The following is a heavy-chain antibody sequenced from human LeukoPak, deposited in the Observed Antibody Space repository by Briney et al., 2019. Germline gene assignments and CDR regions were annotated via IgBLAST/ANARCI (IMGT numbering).Heavy chain of an antibody. J-gene: IGHJ3*02. CDR3: TNGDLSDAFDI. D-gene: IGHD4-17*01. CDR1: GFTFSSYA. Sequence: GGSLRLSCAASGFTFSSYAMSWVRQAPGKGLEWVGFIRSKAYGGTTEYAASVKGRFTISRDDSKSIAYLQMNSLKTEDTAVYYCTNGDLSDAFDIWGQGTMVTVSS. CDR2: IRSKAYGGTT. V-gene: IGHV3-49*04.